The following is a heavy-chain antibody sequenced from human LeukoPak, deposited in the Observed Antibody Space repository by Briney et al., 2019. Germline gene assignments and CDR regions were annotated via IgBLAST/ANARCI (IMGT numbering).Heavy chain of an antibody. V-gene: IGHV1-69*01. D-gene: IGHD5-24*01. CDR2: IIPIFGTA. Sequence: SVKVSCKASGGTFSSYAIGWVRQAPGQGLEWMGGIIPIFGTANYAQKFQGRVTITADESTSTAYMELSSLRSEDTAVYYCARVYGYNYYFDYWGQGTLVTVSS. J-gene: IGHJ4*02. CDR1: GGTFSSYA. CDR3: ARVYGYNYYFDY.